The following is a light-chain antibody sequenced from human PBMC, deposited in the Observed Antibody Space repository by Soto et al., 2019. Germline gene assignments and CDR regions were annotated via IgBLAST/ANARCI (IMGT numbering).Light chain of an antibody. J-gene: IGKJ4*01. Sequence: DIQMTQSPSTLSASVGDRVSITCRASQSISSWLAWYQQKPGKAPKLLIYDASSLESGVPSRFSGSGSGTEFTLTISSLQPDDFATYYCQQYNSYTLTFGGGTKVEIK. CDR3: QQYNSYTLT. CDR1: QSISSW. V-gene: IGKV1-5*01. CDR2: DAS.